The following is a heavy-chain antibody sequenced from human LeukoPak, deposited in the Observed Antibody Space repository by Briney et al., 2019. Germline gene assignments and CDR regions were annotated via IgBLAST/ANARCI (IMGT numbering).Heavy chain of an antibody. V-gene: IGHV3-23*01. CDR3: AKGSGINHYHWIDP. CDR2: ISGSGTST. D-gene: IGHD1-14*01. CDR1: GFTFSSYA. J-gene: IGHJ5*02. Sequence: PGGSLRLSCAASGFTFSSYAMSWVRQAPGKGLEWVSTISGSGTSTYYADSVKGRFTISRDNSKNTLYLQMDSLRAEDTALYYCAKGSGINHYHWIDPWGQGTLVTVSS.